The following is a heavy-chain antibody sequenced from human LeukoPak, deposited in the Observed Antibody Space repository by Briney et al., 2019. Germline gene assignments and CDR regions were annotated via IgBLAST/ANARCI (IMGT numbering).Heavy chain of an antibody. V-gene: IGHV4-59*01. CDR1: GGSISNYY. CDR3: ARGTDWNYDG. Sequence: SETLSLTCTVSGGSISNYYWNWIRQPPGKGLELIGYIYYSGTTNYNPSLKSRVSMSVDTSKNQFSLKLSSVTAADTAVYYCARGTDWNYDGWGQGTLVTVSS. D-gene: IGHD1-7*01. CDR2: IYYSGTT. J-gene: IGHJ4*02.